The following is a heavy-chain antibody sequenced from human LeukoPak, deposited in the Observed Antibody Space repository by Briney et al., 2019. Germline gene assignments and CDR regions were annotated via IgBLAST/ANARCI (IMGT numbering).Heavy chain of an antibody. D-gene: IGHD3-16*01. CDR1: GFTFSSYS. J-gene: IGHJ4*02. Sequence: GGSLRLSCAASGFTFSSYSMDWVRQAPGKGLEWVSSISSSSSYIYYADSVKGRFTISRDNAKNSLYLQMNSLRAEDTAVYYCARTTYYDTDTAYYRPFDSWGQGTLVTVSS. CDR3: ARTTYYDTDTAYYRPFDS. CDR2: ISSSSSYI. V-gene: IGHV3-21*01.